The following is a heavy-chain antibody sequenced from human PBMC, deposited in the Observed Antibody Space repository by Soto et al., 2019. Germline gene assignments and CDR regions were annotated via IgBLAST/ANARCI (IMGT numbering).Heavy chain of an antibody. D-gene: IGHD6-19*01. CDR1: GGSFSGYY. CDR2: INHSGST. J-gene: IGHJ6*03. CDR3: ARVLAVADYYYYYMDV. V-gene: IGHV4-34*01. Sequence: SETLSLTCAVYGGSFSGYYWSWIRQPPGKGLEWIGEINHSGSTNYNPSLKSRVTISVDTSKNQFSLKLSSVTAADTAVYYCARVLAVADYYYYYMDVWGKGTTVTVSS.